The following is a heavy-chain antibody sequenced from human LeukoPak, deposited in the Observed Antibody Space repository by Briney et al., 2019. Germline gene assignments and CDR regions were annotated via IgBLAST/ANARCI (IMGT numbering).Heavy chain of an antibody. CDR2: ISSSGRTM. V-gene: IGHV3-48*03. J-gene: IGHJ3*02. CDR1: GFIFSSYE. D-gene: IGHD1-26*01. Sequence: GGSLRLSCEASGFIFSSYEMNWVRQAPGKGLEWVSFISSSGRTMYYADSVKGRFTVSRDNAKNSVYLQMNSLRAEDTAVYYCARDLRYSGSRAPPRAFDIWGQGTMVTVSS. CDR3: ARDLRYSGSRAPPRAFDI.